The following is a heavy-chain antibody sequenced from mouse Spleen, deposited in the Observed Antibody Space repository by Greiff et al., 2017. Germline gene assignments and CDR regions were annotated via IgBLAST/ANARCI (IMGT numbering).Heavy chain of an antibody. J-gene: IGHJ4*01. CDR3: AKRGFITTVVAGAMDY. D-gene: IGHD1-1*01. CDR2: IWRGGST. CDR1: GFSLTSYG. V-gene: IGHV2-5*01. Sequence: QVQLKESGPGLVQPSQSLSITCTVSGFSLTSYGVHWVRQSPGKGLEWLGVIWRGGSTDYNAASMSRLSITKDNSKSQVFFKMNSLQADDTAIYYCAKRGFITTVVAGAMDYWGQGTSVTVSS.